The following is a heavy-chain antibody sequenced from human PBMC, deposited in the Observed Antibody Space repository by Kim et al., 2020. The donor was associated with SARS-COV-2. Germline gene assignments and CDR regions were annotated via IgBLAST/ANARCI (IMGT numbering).Heavy chain of an antibody. D-gene: IGHD3-22*01. J-gene: IGHJ4*02. Sequence: SVNGRFTISRDNSKNTLYLQMNSLRAEDTAVYYCAKSSSYYYDSSGFIDYWGQGTLVTVSS. CDR3: AKSSSYYYDSSGFIDY. V-gene: IGHV3-23*01.